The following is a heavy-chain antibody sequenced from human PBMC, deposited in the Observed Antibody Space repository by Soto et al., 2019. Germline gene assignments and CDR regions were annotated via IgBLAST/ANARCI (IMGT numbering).Heavy chain of an antibody. Sequence: PSQTLSLTCVISGDSVSSNGACWNWIRQSPSRGLQWLGRIHYRSKWFHDYAASVESRMAINPDTSRNQFSLQLNYVTPEDTAVYYCARVHCSAGTCLDGLDFWGQGTTVTVSS. CDR2: IHYRSKWFH. V-gene: IGHV6-1*01. J-gene: IGHJ6*02. CDR3: ARVHCSAGTCLDGLDF. D-gene: IGHD2-15*01. CDR1: GDSVSSNGAC.